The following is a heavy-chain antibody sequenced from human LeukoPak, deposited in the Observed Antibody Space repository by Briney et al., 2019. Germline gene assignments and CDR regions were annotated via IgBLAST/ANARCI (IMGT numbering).Heavy chain of an antibody. CDR1: GGSFSGCY. J-gene: IGHJ4*02. D-gene: IGHD3-22*01. V-gene: IGHV4-34*01. CDR3: ARGIADITMIARGYFDY. Sequence: SETLSLTCAVYGGSFSGCYWSWIRQPPGKGLEWIREINHSGSTNYNPSLKSRATISVDTSKNQFSLKLSSVTAADTAVYYCARGIADITMIARGYFDYWGQGTLVTVSS. CDR2: INHSGST.